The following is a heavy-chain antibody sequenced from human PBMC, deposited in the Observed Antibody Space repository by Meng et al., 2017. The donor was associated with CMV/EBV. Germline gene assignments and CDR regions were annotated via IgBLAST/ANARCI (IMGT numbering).Heavy chain of an antibody. CDR1: GGPRSSGGYC. J-gene: IGHJ5*02. CDR3: ARQSPDNWFDP. V-gene: IGHV4-31*03. Sequence: CPVSGGPRSSGGYCWAWIRQHPEKGLDWIGYSYSDGTPHYNPSLRSRLSISVDTSKNVFFLKLNSVTAADTAVYFCARQSPDNWFDPWGQGALVTVSS. CDR2: SYSDGTP.